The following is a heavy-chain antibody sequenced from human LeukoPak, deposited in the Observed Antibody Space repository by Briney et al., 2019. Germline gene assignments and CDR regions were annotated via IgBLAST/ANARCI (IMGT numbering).Heavy chain of an antibody. V-gene: IGHV4-4*07. D-gene: IGHD6-19*01. CDR2: IYTSGST. CDR1: GGSISSYY. Sequence: SETLSLTCTVSGGSISSYYWSWVRQPAGKGLEWIGRIYTSGSTNYNPSLKSRVTMSVDTSKNQFSLKLSSVTAADTAVYYCAREPAVSGYYGMDVWGQGTTVTVSS. J-gene: IGHJ6*02. CDR3: AREPAVSGYYGMDV.